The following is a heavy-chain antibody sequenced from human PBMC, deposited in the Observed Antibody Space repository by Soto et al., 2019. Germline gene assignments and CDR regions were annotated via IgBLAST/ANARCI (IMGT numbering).Heavy chain of an antibody. CDR1: GYTFTSYG. J-gene: IGHJ4*02. CDR3: GREYFDSRGTPPGD. Sequence: ASVKVSCKASGYTFTSYGIHWVRQAPGQRLEWTGWINAGNGNTKYSEKFQGRVTITRDTSTSTVYMELSSLKSEDTAVYYCGREYFDSRGTPPGDWGQGTLVTVSS. CDR2: INAGNGNT. D-gene: IGHD3-22*01. V-gene: IGHV1-3*01.